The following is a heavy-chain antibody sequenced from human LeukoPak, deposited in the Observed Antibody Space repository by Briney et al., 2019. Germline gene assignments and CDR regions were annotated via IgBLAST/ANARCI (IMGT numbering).Heavy chain of an antibody. D-gene: IGHD3-3*01. J-gene: IGHJ4*02. CDR3: ARAPTYYDFWSGYSFYYFDY. CDR1: GFTFSSYS. CDR2: ISSSGSTI. Sequence: GGSLRLSCAASGFTFSSYSMNWVRQAPGKGLEWVSSISSSGSTIYYADSVKGRFTISRDNAKNSLYLQMNSLRAEDTAVYYCARAPTYYDFWSGYSFYYFDYWGQGTLVTVSS. V-gene: IGHV3-48*04.